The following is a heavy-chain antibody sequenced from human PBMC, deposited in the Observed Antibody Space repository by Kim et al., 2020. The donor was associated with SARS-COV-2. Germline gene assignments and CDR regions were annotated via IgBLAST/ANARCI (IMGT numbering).Heavy chain of an antibody. CDR3: AREGYSSSSGYYYYGMDV. Sequence: ASVKVSCKASGYTFTSYGISWVRQAPGQGLEWMGWISAYNGNTNYAQKLQGRVTMTTDTSTSTAYMELRSLRSDDTAVYYCAREGYSSSSGYYYYGMDVWGQGTTVTVSS. CDR1: GYTFTSYG. CDR2: ISAYNGNT. D-gene: IGHD6-6*01. J-gene: IGHJ6*02. V-gene: IGHV1-18*01.